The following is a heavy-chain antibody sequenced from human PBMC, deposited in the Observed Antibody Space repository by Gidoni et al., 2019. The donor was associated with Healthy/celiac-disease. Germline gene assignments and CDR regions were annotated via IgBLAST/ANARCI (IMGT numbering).Heavy chain of an antibody. CDR1: GFTFSSYS. CDR2: ISSSSSYI. D-gene: IGHD3-10*01. J-gene: IGHJ6*02. V-gene: IGHV3-21*01. Sequence: EVQLVESGGGLVKPGGSLRLSCAASGFTFSSYSMNWVRQAPGKGLEWVSSISSSSSYIYYADSVKGRFTIARDNAKNSLYLQMNSLRAEDTAVYYCARQEEGFGELLVYYYGMDVWGQGTTVTVSS. CDR3: ARQEEGFGELLVYYYGMDV.